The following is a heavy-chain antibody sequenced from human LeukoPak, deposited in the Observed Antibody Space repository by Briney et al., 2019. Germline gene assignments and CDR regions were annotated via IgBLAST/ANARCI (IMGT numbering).Heavy chain of an antibody. Sequence: ASVKVSCKASGYTFTSYAMNWVRQAPGQGLEWMGWINTNTGNPTYAQGFTGRFVFSLDTSVSTAYLQISSLKAEDTAVYYCATDPRGTARLRWQYFDYWGQGTLVTVSS. CDR3: ATDPRGTARLRWQYFDY. CDR2: INTNTGNP. J-gene: IGHJ4*02. V-gene: IGHV7-4-1*02. D-gene: IGHD6-6*01. CDR1: GYTFTSYA.